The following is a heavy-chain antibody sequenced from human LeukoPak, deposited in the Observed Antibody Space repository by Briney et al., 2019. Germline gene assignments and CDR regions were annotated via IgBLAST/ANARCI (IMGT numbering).Heavy chain of an antibody. D-gene: IGHD3-22*01. V-gene: IGHV1-2*06. CDR3: ARGGSGYYFGY. Sequence: ASVKVSCKASGYTFAGYYMHWVRQAPGQGLEWMGRINPNSGGTNSAQKFQGRVTVTRATSISTAYMELSRLRSDDTAVYYCARGGSGYYFGYWGQGTLVTVSS. CDR1: GYTFAGYY. CDR2: INPNSGGT. J-gene: IGHJ4*02.